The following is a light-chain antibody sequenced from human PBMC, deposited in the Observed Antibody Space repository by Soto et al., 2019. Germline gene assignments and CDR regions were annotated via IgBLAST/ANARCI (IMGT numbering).Light chain of an antibody. CDR1: SSDVGGYNY. CDR2: DVS. V-gene: IGLV2-14*01. Sequence: QSALTQPASVSGSTGKSITISCTGTSSDVGGYNYVSWYQQHPGKAPKLMIYDVSNRPSGVSNRFSGSNSGNTASLTISGLQAEDEADYSCSSYTSSSTLVVFGGGTKLTV. J-gene: IGLJ2*01. CDR3: SSYTSSSTLVV.